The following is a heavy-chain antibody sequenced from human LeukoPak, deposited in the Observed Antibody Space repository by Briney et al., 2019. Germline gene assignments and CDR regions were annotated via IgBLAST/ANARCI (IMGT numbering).Heavy chain of an antibody. J-gene: IGHJ4*02. CDR2: ISGSGGST. CDR1: GFTFSSYA. CDR3: AKDPAALVAATSAIDY. D-gene: IGHD2-15*01. Sequence: GGSLRLSCAAPGFTFSSYAMSWVRQAPGKGLEWVSAISGSGGSTYYADSVKGRFTISRDNSKNTLYLQMNSLRAEDTAVYYCAKDPAALVAATSAIDYWGQGTLVTVSS. V-gene: IGHV3-23*01.